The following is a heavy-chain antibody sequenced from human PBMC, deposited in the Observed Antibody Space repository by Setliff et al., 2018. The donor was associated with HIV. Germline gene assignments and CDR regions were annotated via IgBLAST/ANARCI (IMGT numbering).Heavy chain of an antibody. CDR2: LHSLGSSRVSDTP. J-gene: IGHJ4*01. CDR1: SGSMTGHY. Sequence: SETLSLTCSVSSGSMTGHYWTWVRQPPGKGLEWIGYLHSLGSSRVSDTPNYSPSLKSRITISLDMSKRQFSLTMTSVTAADTAVYYCARGLSSQTYWGTRPLGSDYWGQGSLVTVSS. D-gene: IGHD2-2*01. V-gene: IGHV4-4*08. CDR3: ARGLSSQTYWGTRPLGSDY.